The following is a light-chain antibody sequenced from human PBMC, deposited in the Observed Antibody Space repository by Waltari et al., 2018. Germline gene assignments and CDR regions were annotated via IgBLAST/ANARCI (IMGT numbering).Light chain of an antibody. J-gene: IGKJ2*01. CDR3: QQYNNWPLMYT. V-gene: IGKV3-15*01. CDR1: QSVSSN. Sequence: DIVMTQSPATLSVYPGERATLSCRASQSVSSNLAWYQQKPGQAPRLLIYGAPTRATGIPARFSGSGSGTEFTLTISSMQSEDFAVYYCQQYNNWPLMYTFGQGTKLEIK. CDR2: GAP.